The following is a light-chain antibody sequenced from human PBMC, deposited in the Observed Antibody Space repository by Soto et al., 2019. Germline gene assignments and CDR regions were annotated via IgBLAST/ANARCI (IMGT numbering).Light chain of an antibody. CDR2: KAS. CDR3: QQYNIFPYT. V-gene: IGKV1-5*03. Sequence: DIQMTQSPSTLSASVGDRVTITCRASQSISTWLAWYQQKPGKAPKLLIYKASSLESGVPSRFSGSGSGTEFTLTISSLQPEDFATFYCQQYNIFPYTFGQGTKPEIK. J-gene: IGKJ2*01. CDR1: QSISTW.